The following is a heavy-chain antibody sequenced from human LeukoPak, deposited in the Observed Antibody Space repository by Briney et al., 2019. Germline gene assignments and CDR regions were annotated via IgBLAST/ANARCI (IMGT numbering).Heavy chain of an antibody. J-gene: IGHJ5*02. Sequence: GTSVKVSCKASGYTFTDYFLHWVRQAPGQGLEWMGWISPKNGATKYAQSFQGRVIMTRDTSKNTVYMELRSVRSDNTAVYYCTRDGAVYNSGWKQTNWFDPWGQGTLVTVSS. V-gene: IGHV1-2*02. CDR2: ISPKNGAT. CDR3: TRDGAVYNSGWKQTNWFDP. CDR1: GYTFTDYF. D-gene: IGHD6-19*01.